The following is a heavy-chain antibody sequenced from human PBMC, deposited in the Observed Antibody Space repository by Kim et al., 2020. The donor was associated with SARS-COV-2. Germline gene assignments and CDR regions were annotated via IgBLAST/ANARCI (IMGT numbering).Heavy chain of an antibody. Sequence: GGSLRLSCEASGFNFKTHGMHWVRQAPGKGLEWVAVIWWDGTTKRYSESVRDRFTISKDVTTNTLILEMSSLSPEDSGLYYCAKDWGGYTMELDSWGQGT. CDR2: IWWDGTTK. J-gene: IGHJ4*02. D-gene: IGHD1-1*01. V-gene: IGHV3-33*03. CDR3: AKDWGGYTMELDS. CDR1: GFNFKTHG.